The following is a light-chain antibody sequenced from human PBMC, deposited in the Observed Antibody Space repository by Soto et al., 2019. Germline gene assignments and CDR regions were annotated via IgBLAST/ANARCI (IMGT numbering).Light chain of an antibody. CDR3: QQRTNWPLT. V-gene: IGKV3-11*01. J-gene: IGKJ4*01. CDR2: DAS. Sequence: EIVLTQSPATLSLSPGERVTLSCRASQSVSSYLAWYQQKPGQAPRLLIYDASNMATGIPARFSGSGSGTDFTLTISSLEPEDFAVYYCQQRTNWPLTFGGGSKVEIE. CDR1: QSVSSY.